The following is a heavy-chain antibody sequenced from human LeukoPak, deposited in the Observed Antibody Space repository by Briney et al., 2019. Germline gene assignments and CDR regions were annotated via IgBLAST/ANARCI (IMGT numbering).Heavy chain of an antibody. CDR2: ISSSSSTI. CDR3: AKGNTAMARDYYYGMDV. CDR1: GFTFSSYS. D-gene: IGHD5-18*01. Sequence: GGSLRLSCAASGFTFSSYSMNWVRQAPGKGLEWGSYISSSSSTIYYADSVKGRFTISRDNAKNSLYLQMNSLRAEDTAVYYCAKGNTAMARDYYYGMDVWGQGTTVTVSS. J-gene: IGHJ6*02. V-gene: IGHV3-48*04.